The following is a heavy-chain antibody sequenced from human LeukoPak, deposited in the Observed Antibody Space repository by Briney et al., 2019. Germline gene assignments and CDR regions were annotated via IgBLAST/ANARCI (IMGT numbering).Heavy chain of an antibody. CDR2: ISYDGSNQ. J-gene: IGHJ5*02. CDR3: ARVGTSSLRDWFDL. D-gene: IGHD2-8*01. Sequence: GGSLRLSCAASGFTFSSHAMNWVRQAPGKGLEWVAVISYDGSNQYYVNSVKGRFTISRDNSKNTLYLQMNSRRAEDTAVYYCARVGTSSLRDWFDLWGQGTLVTVSS. CDR1: GFTFSSHA. V-gene: IGHV3-30*04.